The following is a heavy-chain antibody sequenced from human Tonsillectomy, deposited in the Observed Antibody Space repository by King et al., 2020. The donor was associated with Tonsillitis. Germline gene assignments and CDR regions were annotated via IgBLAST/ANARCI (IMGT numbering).Heavy chain of an antibody. Sequence: TLKESGPALVKPTQTLTLTCTFSGFSLSTSGMCVSWIRQPPGKALEWLALIDWDDDKYYSTSLETRLTISKDTSKNQGVLTMTNMDPVDTATYYCARINTDFGCGYADYWGRGTLVTVSS. D-gene: IGHD3-3*01. CDR1: GFSLSTSGMC. J-gene: IGHJ4*02. V-gene: IGHV2-70*01. CDR2: IDWDDDK. CDR3: ARINTDFGCGYADY.